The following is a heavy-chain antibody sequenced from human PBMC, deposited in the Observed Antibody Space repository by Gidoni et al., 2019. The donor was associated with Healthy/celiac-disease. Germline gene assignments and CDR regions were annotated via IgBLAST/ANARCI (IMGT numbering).Heavy chain of an antibody. D-gene: IGHD3-16*01. CDR2: ISSSSSYI. CDR1: ALTFITYS. CDR3: ARGLRGRDAFDI. J-gene: IGHJ3*02. V-gene: IGHV3-21*01. Sequence: EVQLVASGGGLVTPGGSLRPSWAASALTFITYSMNWLRQAPGKGLEWVSFISSSSSYIYYADSVKGRFTISRDNAKNSLYLQMNSLRAEDTAVYYCARGLRGRDAFDIWGQGTMVTVSS.